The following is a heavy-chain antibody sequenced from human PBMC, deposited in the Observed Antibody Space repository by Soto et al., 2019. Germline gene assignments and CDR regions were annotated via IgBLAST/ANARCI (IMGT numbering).Heavy chain of an antibody. CDR3: ARDGYNSGYYYYGMDV. CDR2: IYTSGST. J-gene: IGHJ6*02. V-gene: IGHV4-4*07. CDR1: GGSISSYY. Sequence: SETLSLPCTLSGGSISSYYWSWIRQPAGKGLEWIGRIYTSGSTNYTPSLKRRVTMSVDTSKNQFSLKLSSVTAADTAVYYCARDGYNSGYYYYGMDVWGQGTTVTVSS. D-gene: IGHD5-12*01.